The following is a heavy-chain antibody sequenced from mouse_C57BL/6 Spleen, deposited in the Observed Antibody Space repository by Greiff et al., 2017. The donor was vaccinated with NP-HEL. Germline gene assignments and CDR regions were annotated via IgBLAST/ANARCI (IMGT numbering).Heavy chain of an antibody. Sequence: VQLQQSGAELARPGASVKMSCKASGYTFTSYTMHWVKQRPGQGLEWIGYINPSSGYTKYNQKFKDKATLTADKSSSTAYMQLSSLTSEDSAVYYCARGTTVVPYAMDYWGQGTSVTVSS. J-gene: IGHJ4*01. V-gene: IGHV1-4*01. CDR2: INPSSGYT. CDR1: GYTFTSYT. D-gene: IGHD1-1*01. CDR3: ARGTTVVPYAMDY.